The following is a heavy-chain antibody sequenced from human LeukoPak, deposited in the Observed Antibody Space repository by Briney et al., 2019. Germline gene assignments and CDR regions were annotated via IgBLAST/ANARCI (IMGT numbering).Heavy chain of an antibody. CDR3: ARSPDGGNSDY. D-gene: IGHD4-23*01. V-gene: IGHV1-2*02. CDR1: GYTFTGYY. J-gene: IGHJ4*02. CDR2: INPNSGGT. Sequence: ASVKVSCKASGYTFTGYYMHWVRQAPGQGLEWMGWINPNSGGTNYAQKFQGRVTMTRDTSISTAYMELSSLRSEDTAVYYCARSPDGGNSDYWGQGTLVTVSS.